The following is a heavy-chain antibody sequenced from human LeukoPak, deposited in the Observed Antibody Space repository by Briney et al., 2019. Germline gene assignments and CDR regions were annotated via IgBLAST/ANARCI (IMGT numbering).Heavy chain of an antibody. CDR1: GGSISSYY. V-gene: IGHV4-59*12. D-gene: IGHD2-2*01. CDR3: ARDSVVVVPAAVNWFDP. J-gene: IGHJ5*02. Sequence: SETLSLTCTVSGGSISSYYWSWIRQPPGKGLEWIGYIYYSGSTNYNPSLKSRVTISVDTSKNQFSLKLSSVTAADTAVYYCARDSVVVVPAAVNWFDPWGQGTLVTVSS. CDR2: IYYSGST.